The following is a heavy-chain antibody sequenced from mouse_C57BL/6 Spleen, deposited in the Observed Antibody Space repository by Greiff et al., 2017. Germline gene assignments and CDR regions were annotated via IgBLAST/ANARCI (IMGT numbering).Heavy chain of an antibody. Sequence: VKQSCKASGYTFTSYWMHWVKQRPGRGLEWIGRIDPNSGGTKYNEKFKSKATLTVDKPSSTAYMQLSSLTSEDSAVYYCARSFYYDYDERVWFAYWGQGTLVTVSA. CDR1: GYTFTSYW. CDR3: ARSFYYDYDERVWFAY. CDR2: IDPNSGGT. J-gene: IGHJ3*01. V-gene: IGHV1-72*01. D-gene: IGHD2-4*01.